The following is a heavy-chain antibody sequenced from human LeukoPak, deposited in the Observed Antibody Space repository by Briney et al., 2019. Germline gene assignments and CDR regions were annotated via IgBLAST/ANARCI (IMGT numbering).Heavy chain of an antibody. V-gene: IGHV3-30*02. Sequence: GGSLRLSCAASGFTFSSYGMHWVRQAPGKGLEWVTFIRYDGSNKYYADSVKGRFTISRDNSKNTLYLQMNSLRAEDTAVYYCARGGYCTNGVCYVDAFDIWGQGTMVTVSS. CDR1: GFTFSSYG. D-gene: IGHD2-8*01. CDR2: IRYDGSNK. CDR3: ARGGYCTNGVCYVDAFDI. J-gene: IGHJ3*02.